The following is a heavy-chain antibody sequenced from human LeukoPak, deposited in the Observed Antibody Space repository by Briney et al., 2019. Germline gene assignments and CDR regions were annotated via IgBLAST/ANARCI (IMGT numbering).Heavy chain of an antibody. Sequence: GGSLRLSCAASGFTFSSYNMNWVRQAPGKGLEWVSFISSSGSYIYYADSVKGRFTISRDNAKNSLYLQMNSLRAEDTAVYYCARGTAVAGPPDDYWGQASLATVSS. D-gene: IGHD6-19*01. CDR2: ISSSGSYI. CDR1: GFTFSSYN. J-gene: IGHJ4*02. CDR3: ARGTAVAGPPDDY. V-gene: IGHV3-21*06.